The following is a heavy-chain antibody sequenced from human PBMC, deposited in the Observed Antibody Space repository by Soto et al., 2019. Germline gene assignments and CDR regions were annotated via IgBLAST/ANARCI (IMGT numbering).Heavy chain of an antibody. V-gene: IGHV4-30-4*01. CDR1: GGSINNDEDN. D-gene: IGHD1-7*01. J-gene: IGHJ4*02. CDR2: ITYSGNT. Sequence: LSLTWTVSGGSINNDEDNWTWIRQPPGKGLEYIGYITYSGNTFYKSSLKSRIKMSVDTSKNQFSLRLTSVTAADTAVYYCARDLPHLHETTGRIDSWGPGMLVTVSS. CDR3: ARDLPHLHETTGRIDS.